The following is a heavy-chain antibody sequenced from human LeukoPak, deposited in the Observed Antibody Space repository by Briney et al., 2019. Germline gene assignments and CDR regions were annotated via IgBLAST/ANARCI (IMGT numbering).Heavy chain of an antibody. Sequence: PVGSLRLSCAASGFTFSSYWMSWVRQAPGKGLEWVANIKQDGSEKYYVDSMKGRFTISRDNAKNSLYLQMNSLRAEDTAVYYCARDTQWWELRGAFDIWGQGTMVTVSS. CDR3: ARDTQWWELRGAFDI. J-gene: IGHJ3*02. CDR1: GFTFSSYW. D-gene: IGHD1-26*01. CDR2: IKQDGSEK. V-gene: IGHV3-7*01.